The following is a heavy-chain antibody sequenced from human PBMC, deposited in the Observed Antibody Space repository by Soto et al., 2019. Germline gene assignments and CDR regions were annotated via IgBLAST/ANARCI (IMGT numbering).Heavy chain of an antibody. CDR2: IIPIFGTA. J-gene: IGHJ4*02. Sequence: QVQLVQSGAEVKKPGSSVKVSCKASGGTFSSYAISWVRQAPGQGLEWMGGIIPIFGTANYAQKFQGRVTIPGDESTSKAYMELSSLRSEDRAVYYCARTPIGLSSGWSLFRNGAQEPLVTVSS. CDR3: ARTPIGLSSGWSLFRN. V-gene: IGHV1-69*12. CDR1: GGTFSSYA. D-gene: IGHD6-19*01.